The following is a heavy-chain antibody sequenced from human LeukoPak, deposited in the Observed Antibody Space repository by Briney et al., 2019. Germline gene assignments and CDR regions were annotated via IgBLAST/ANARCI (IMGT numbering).Heavy chain of an antibody. CDR1: TGSINSYH. D-gene: IGHD3-10*01. J-gene: IGHJ3*02. Sequence: SETLSLTCTVSTGSINSYHWSWIRQPPGKGLEWIGYIYYSGSTNYNPSLKSRVTVSVDTSNNQFSLKLSSVTAADTAVYYCARENTMVRGAFDAFDIWGQGTMVTVSS. CDR3: ARENTMVRGAFDAFDI. V-gene: IGHV4-59*01. CDR2: IYYSGST.